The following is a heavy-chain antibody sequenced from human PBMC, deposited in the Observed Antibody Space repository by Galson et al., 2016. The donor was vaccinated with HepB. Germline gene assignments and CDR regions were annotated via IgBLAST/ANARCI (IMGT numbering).Heavy chain of an antibody. D-gene: IGHD5-18*01. CDR1: GYSFNMYG. CDR3: ARPATRGYTYGPPSHFDY. Sequence: SVKVSCKASGYSFNMYGISWVRQAPGQGLEWMGWIGAYNGNINYAQKLQDRFTMTTDTSTSTAYMELRSLRSDDTAVYFCARPATRGYTYGPPSHFDYWGQGTLVTVSS. J-gene: IGHJ4*02. V-gene: IGHV1-18*01. CDR2: IGAYNGNI.